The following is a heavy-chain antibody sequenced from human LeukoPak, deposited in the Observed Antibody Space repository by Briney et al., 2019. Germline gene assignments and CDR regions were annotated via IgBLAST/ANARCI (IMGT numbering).Heavy chain of an antibody. Sequence: SETLSLTCTVSGGSISSYYWSWIRQPPGKGLEWIGYIYYSGSTNYNPPLKSRVTISVDTSKNQFSLKLSSVTAADTAVYYCAREGIARAFDIWGQGTMVTVSS. CDR1: GGSISSYY. V-gene: IGHV4-59*01. D-gene: IGHD6-13*01. CDR2: IYYSGST. CDR3: AREGIARAFDI. J-gene: IGHJ3*02.